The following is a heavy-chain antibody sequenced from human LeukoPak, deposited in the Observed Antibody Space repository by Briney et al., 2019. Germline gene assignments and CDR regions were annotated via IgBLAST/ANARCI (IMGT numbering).Heavy chain of an antibody. Sequence: SVKVSCKASGGTFSSYAISWVRQAPGQGLEWMGGIIPIFGTANYAQKFQGRVTITADESTSTAYLELSSLRSEDTAVYYCARNQLVVPAAPHMDVWGKGTTVTVSS. CDR1: GGTFSSYA. D-gene: IGHD2-2*01. CDR3: ARNQLVVPAAPHMDV. J-gene: IGHJ6*03. CDR2: IIPIFGTA. V-gene: IGHV1-69*13.